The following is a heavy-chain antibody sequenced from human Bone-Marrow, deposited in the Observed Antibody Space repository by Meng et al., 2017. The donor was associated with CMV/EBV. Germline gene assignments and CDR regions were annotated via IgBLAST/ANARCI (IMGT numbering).Heavy chain of an antibody. CDR3: AKSRGGGSSTYYFDY. J-gene: IGHJ4*02. CDR1: GFTFSSYG. D-gene: IGHD1-26*01. V-gene: IGHV3-30*02. CDR2: IRYDGSNK. Sequence: VQLVEAGGGVVQPGGSLRLSCAASGFTFSSYGMHWVRQAPGKGLEWVAFIRYDGSNKYYADSVKGRFTISRDNSKNTLYLQMNSLRAEDTAVYYCAKSRGGGSSTYYFDYWGQGTLVTVSS.